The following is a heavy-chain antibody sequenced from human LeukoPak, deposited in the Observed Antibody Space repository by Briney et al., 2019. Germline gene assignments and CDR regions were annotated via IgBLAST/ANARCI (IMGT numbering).Heavy chain of an antibody. D-gene: IGHD5-12*01. V-gene: IGHV4-59*01. J-gene: IGHJ4*02. Sequence: PSETLSLTCTLSGGSITTYYWSWIRQPPGKGLEWIGYIYHSGSTNYNPSLKSRVTISVDTSKNQFSLKLSSVTAADTAVYYCARGGGYASPIGYWGQGALVTVSS. CDR1: GGSITTYY. CDR3: ARGGGYASPIGY. CDR2: IYHSGST.